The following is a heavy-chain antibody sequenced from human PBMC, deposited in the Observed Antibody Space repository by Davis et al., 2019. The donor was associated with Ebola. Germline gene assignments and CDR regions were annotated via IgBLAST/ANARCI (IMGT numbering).Heavy chain of an antibody. CDR3: ARDNIVVVPAASAYYGMDV. Sequence: SETLSLTCTVSGGSISSGDYYWSWIRQPPGKGLEWIGYIYYSGSTYYNPSLKSRVTISVDTSKNQFSLKLSSVTAADTAVYYCARDNIVVVPAASAYYGMDVWGQGTTVTVSS. J-gene: IGHJ6*02. CDR1: GGSISSGDYY. V-gene: IGHV4-30-4*02. CDR2: IYYSGST. D-gene: IGHD2-2*01.